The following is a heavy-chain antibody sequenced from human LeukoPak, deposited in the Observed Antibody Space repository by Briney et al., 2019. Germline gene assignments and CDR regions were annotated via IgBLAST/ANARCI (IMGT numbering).Heavy chain of an antibody. J-gene: IGHJ5*02. CDR3: ARTRTLPIAGGFDT. CDR1: GXPFSSYW. Sequence: GGSLRLSCAASGXPFSSYWMHWVRQGPGKGLVWVSRISTDGSSTDYADSVKGRFTISRENAKNTLYLQMNSLRAEDTAVYYCARTRTLPIAGGFDTWGQGSLVTVSS. D-gene: IGHD3-16*01. CDR2: ISTDGSST. V-gene: IGHV3-74*01.